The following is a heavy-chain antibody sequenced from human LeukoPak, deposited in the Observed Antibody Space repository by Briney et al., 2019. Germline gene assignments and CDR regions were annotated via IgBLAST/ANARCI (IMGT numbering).Heavy chain of an antibody. J-gene: IGHJ3*02. CDR2: MNPNSGNT. Sequence: ASVKVSCKASGYTFTSYGISWVRQAPGQGLEWMGWMNPNSGNTGYAQKFQGRVTITRNTSISTAYMELSSLRSEDTAVYYCARGYNWNYDAFDIWGQGTMVTVSS. V-gene: IGHV1-8*03. CDR3: ARGYNWNYDAFDI. CDR1: GYTFTSYG. D-gene: IGHD1-7*01.